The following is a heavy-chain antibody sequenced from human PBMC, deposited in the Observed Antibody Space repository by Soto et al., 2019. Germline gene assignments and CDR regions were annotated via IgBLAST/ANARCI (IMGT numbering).Heavy chain of an antibody. CDR2: ISHTGST. CDR3: ARVDDY. J-gene: IGHJ4*02. CDR1: GDSISSGAYY. Sequence: SETLSLTCSVSGDSISSGAYYWGWIRQPPGEGLEWIGDISHTGSTCYNPSLKSRLTMSVDTSRNQFSLRLNSVTAADTAVYYCARVDDYWGQGTLVTVSS. V-gene: IGHV4-39*07.